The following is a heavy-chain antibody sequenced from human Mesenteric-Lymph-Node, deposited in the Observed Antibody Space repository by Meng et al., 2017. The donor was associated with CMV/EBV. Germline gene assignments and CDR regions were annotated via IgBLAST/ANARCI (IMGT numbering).Heavy chain of an antibody. CDR3: ARAYCGNVACAPAY. D-gene: IGHD2-21*01. V-gene: IGHV3-7*04. CDR1: GFTFSDDW. Sequence: GGSLRLSCAASGFTFSDDWMTWVRQAPGKGLEWVASINPDGTEEFYVASVKGRFTLSRENAKNSLFLQMTTLRVEDTAVYYCARAYCGNVACAPAYWGQGTLVTVSS. J-gene: IGHJ4*02. CDR2: INPDGTEE.